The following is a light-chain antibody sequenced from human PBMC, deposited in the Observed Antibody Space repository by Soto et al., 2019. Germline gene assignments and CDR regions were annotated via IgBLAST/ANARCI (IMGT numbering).Light chain of an antibody. CDR1: SSDVGGYNY. Sequence: HSALTQPASVSGSPGQSITISCTGTSSDVGGYNYVSWYQQHPGKAPKLMIYDVSNRPSGVSNRFSGSKSGNTASLTISGRQAEDEADYYCSSYTSSSLWVFGGGTKLTVL. CDR2: DVS. V-gene: IGLV2-14*01. J-gene: IGLJ3*02. CDR3: SSYTSSSLWV.